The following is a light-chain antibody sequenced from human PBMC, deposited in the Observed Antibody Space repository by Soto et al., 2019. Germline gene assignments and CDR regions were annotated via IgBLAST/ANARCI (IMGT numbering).Light chain of an antibody. Sequence: SALTHPASVSGSPGQSITMSCTGSSSDIGAYNYVSWFQQYPGKAPKLIISEVSNRPSGVSNRFSGSKSGTAASLTISGLQTEDEADYFCFSFTTDWTHVFGTGTKVTVL. CDR2: EVS. J-gene: IGLJ1*01. V-gene: IGLV2-14*01. CDR1: SSDIGAYNY. CDR3: FSFTTDWTHV.